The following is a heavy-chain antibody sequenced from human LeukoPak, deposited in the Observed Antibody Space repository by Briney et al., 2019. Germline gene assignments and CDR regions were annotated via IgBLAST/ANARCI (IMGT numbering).Heavy chain of an antibody. V-gene: IGHV3-7*04. CDR2: INEAGGAK. CDR3: ARYGEYDFSS. D-gene: IGHD3-3*01. J-gene: IGHJ4*02. Sequence: GESLRLSCAASGFTFSNYWMSWVRQAPGKGLEWVAKINEAGGAKYHADSVKGRFTISRDNAKNSLYLQMNSLRAEDTALYYCARYGEYDFSSWGQGTLVTVSS. CDR1: GFTFSNYW.